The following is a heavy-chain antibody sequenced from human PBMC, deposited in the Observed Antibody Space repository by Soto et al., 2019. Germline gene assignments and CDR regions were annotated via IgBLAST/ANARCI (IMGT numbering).Heavy chain of an antibody. Sequence: GASVKVSCKASGYTFTSYYMHWVRQAPGQGLEWMGIINPSGGSTSYAQKFQDRVTMTRDTSTSTVYMELSSLRSEDTAVYYCARDQTTVTTDYYYGMDVWGQGTTVTVSS. V-gene: IGHV1-46*01. D-gene: IGHD4-17*01. CDR3: ARDQTTVTTDYYYGMDV. CDR1: GYTFTSYY. CDR2: INPSGGST. J-gene: IGHJ6*02.